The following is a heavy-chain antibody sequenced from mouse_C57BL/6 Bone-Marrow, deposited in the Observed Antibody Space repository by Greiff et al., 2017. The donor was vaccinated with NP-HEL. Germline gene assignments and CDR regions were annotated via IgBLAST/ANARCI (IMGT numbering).Heavy chain of an antibody. V-gene: IGHV1-62-2*01. CDR1: GYTFTEYT. CDR2: FYPGSGSI. CDR3: AHITTVANPMDY. D-gene: IGHD1-1*01. Sequence: QVQLQQSGAELVKPGASVKLSCKASGYTFTEYTIHWVKQRSGQGLEWIGWFYPGSGSIKYNEKFKDKATLTADKSSSTVYMELSRLTSEDSAVDFCAHITTVANPMDYWGQGTSVTVSA. J-gene: IGHJ4*01.